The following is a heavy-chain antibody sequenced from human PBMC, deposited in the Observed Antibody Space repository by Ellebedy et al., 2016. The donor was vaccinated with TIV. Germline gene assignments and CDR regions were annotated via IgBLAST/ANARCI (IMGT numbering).Heavy chain of an antibody. D-gene: IGHD5-12*01. CDR2: INTYNGNR. J-gene: IGHJ4*02. Sequence: AASVKVSCKATGYTFINYGFIWARQAPGQGLEWMGWINTYNGNRNYAQKLQGRLTMTIDTSTGTAYMELRSLRSDDTAVYYCARYRLGEGSGYEFFDYWGQGTLVTVSS. V-gene: IGHV1-18*04. CDR3: ARYRLGEGSGYEFFDY. CDR1: GYTFINYG.